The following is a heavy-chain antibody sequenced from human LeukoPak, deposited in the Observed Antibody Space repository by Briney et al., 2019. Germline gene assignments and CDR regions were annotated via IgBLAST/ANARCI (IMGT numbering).Heavy chain of an antibody. CDR2: ISAFDGNT. CDR1: GYTFIHYG. V-gene: IGHV1-18*01. D-gene: IGHD6-13*01. CDR3: AKSSRSSTWYGGEAFDF. Sequence: ASVKVSCKASGYTFIHYGISWVRQAPGQGLEWMGWISAFDGNTNYAQKFQGRVNMATDTSTGTAYMDLRSLTSDDTAIYYCAKSSRSSTWYGGEAFDFWGQGTTVTVSS. J-gene: IGHJ3*01.